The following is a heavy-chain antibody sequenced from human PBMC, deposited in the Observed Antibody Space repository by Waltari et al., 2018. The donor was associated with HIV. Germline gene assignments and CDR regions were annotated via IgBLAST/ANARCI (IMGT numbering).Heavy chain of an antibody. CDR3: ARGLVGAFNSGWYKYFDL. CDR2: INHSGST. Sequence: QAQLQQWGAGLLKPSETLSLTCAVYGGSFSGYYWTWIRQPPGKGLEWIAEINHSGSTNHNPSLKSRVIISVDTSKNQFSLKLSSVTAADTAIYYCARGLVGAFNSGWYKYFDLWGRGTLVTVSS. D-gene: IGHD6-19*01. J-gene: IGHJ2*01. V-gene: IGHV4-34*02. CDR1: GGSFSGYY.